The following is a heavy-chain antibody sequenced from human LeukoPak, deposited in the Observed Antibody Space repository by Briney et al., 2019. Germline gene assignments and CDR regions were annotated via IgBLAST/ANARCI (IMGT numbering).Heavy chain of an antibody. CDR1: GYTFTSYY. CDR3: ARDRSPVVVAAQYYFDY. J-gene: IGHJ4*02. CDR2: INPSGGST. V-gene: IGHV1-46*01. Sequence: ASVKVSCKASGYTFTSYYMHWVRQAPGHGLEWMGIINPSGGSTSYAQKFQGRVTMTRDTSTSTVYMELSSLRSEDTAVYYCARDRSPVVVAAQYYFDYWGQGTLVTVSS. D-gene: IGHD2-15*01.